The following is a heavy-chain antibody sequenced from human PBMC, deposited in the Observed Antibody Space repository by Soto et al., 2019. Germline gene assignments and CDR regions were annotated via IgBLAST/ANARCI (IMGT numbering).Heavy chain of an antibody. CDR2: IHYSGST. D-gene: IGHD4-17*01. Sequence: TLSLTYTVSGGSISSGGYYWSWIRQHPGKGLEWFGYIHYSGSTYYNPSLKSRVTISVDTSKNQLSLKLSSVTAADTAVYYCAKHDYGGNYFDYWGQGTLVTVSS. J-gene: IGHJ4*02. CDR3: AKHDYGGNYFDY. CDR1: GGSISSGGYY. V-gene: IGHV4-31*03.